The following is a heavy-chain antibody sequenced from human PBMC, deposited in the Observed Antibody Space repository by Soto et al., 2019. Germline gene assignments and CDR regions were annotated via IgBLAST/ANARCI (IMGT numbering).Heavy chain of an antibody. V-gene: IGHV3-21*01. CDR1: GFTFSSYS. D-gene: IGHD6-13*01. CDR3: ARGRQLAYYYYYYMDV. CDR2: ISRSSSYI. Sequence: GGSLTLSCAASGFTFSSYSMNWVRQAPGKGLEWVSSISRSSSYIYYADSVEGRFTISRDNAKNSLYLQMNSLRAEDTAVYYCARGRQLAYYYYYYMDVWGKGTTVTVSS. J-gene: IGHJ6*03.